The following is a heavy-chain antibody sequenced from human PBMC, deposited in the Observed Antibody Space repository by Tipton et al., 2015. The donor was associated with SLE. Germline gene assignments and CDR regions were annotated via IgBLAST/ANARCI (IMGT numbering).Heavy chain of an antibody. CDR1: GGSISSGGHY. V-gene: IGHV4-61*02. CDR3: VSSSPVTRDY. J-gene: IGHJ4*02. CDR2: IYTSGST. Sequence: TLSLTCTVSGGSISSGGHYWSWIRQPAGKGLEWIGRIYTSGSTNYNPSLRSRVTISVDRSKNQFSLNLTSVTAADTAVYYCVSSSPVTRDYWGQGTLVTVSS. D-gene: IGHD4-17*01.